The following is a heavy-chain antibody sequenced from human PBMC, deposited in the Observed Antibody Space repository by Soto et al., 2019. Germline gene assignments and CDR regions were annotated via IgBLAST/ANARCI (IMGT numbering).Heavy chain of an antibody. Sequence: QVQLQAAGPGLVKPSETLSLTCTVSGGSINSYYWSLIRQPPGEGLEWIGYVFYSGITNYNPSPKSRVTISIDTATNQSSLNLSAVTAADTAVYYCARVCPSYQVINSFDPWGQGTLVTVSS. CDR1: GGSINSYY. V-gene: IGHV4-59*01. CDR2: VFYSGIT. D-gene: IGHD2-2*01. J-gene: IGHJ5*02. CDR3: ARVCPSYQVINSFDP.